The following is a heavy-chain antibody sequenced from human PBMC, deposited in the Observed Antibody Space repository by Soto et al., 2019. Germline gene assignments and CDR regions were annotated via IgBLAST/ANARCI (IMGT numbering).Heavy chain of an antibody. D-gene: IGHD2-15*01. CDR1: GDSFSSNSAA. Sequence: SQTLSVTCVISGDSFSSNSAAWNWIRQSPSRGLEWLGRTYYRSKWYNDYAVSVKSRITINPDTSKNQFSLQLNSVTPEDTAVYYCARAPVWWDIVVVVAAPGAWFDPWGQGTLVSVSS. V-gene: IGHV6-1*01. CDR2: TYYRSKWYN. CDR3: ARAPVWWDIVVVVAAPGAWFDP. J-gene: IGHJ5*02.